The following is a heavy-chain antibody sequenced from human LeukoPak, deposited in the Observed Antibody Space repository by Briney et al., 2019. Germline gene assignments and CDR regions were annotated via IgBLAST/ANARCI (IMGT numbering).Heavy chain of an antibody. CDR3: ARHLLAAAGPYYGLDV. J-gene: IGHJ6*02. CDR2: IDPSDSYT. Sequence: GESLRISCKGSGYSFTNYWISRVRQMPGKGLEWMGRIDPSDSYTNYSPSFQGHVTISADKSISTAYLQWSSLKAPDTAMYYCARHLLAAAGPYYGLDVWGQGTTVTVSS. CDR1: GYSFTNYW. V-gene: IGHV5-10-1*01. D-gene: IGHD6-13*01.